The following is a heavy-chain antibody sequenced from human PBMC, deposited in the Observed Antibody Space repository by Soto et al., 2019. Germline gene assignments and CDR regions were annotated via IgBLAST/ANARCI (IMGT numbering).Heavy chain of an antibody. CDR1: GGNFRDYA. J-gene: IGHJ6*02. V-gene: IGHV1-69*01. CDR3: ATSRGFYAAIDV. CDR2: IMAVFGTA. Sequence: QVHLGQSGTEVKKPGSSVKVSCKASGGNFRDYAISWVRQAPGQGPEWMGGIMAVFGTATYAQKFQGRVTIYADEITTTTYLDLSSLTSGDAAVYYCATSRGFYAAIDVWGQGTTDTVSS. D-gene: IGHD3-16*01.